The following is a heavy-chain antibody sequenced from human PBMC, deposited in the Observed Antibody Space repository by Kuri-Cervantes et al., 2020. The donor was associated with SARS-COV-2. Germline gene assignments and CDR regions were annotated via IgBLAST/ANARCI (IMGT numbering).Heavy chain of an antibody. V-gene: IGHV3-21*01. D-gene: IGHD3-16*01. CDR3: ARQWGRPNLGDFDY. CDR2: ISSSSSYI. CDR1: GFTFSSYS. J-gene: IGHJ4*02. Sequence: ETLTLSCAASGFTFSSYSMNWVRQAPGKGLEWVSSISSSSSYIYYADSVKGRFTISRDNTKNSLYLQMNSLRAEEPAVYYCARQWGRPNLGDFDYWGQGTLVTVSS.